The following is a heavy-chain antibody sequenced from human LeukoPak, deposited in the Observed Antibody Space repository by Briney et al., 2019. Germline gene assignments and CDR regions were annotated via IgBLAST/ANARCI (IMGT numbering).Heavy chain of an antibody. CDR1: GGSISSYY. J-gene: IGHJ3*02. Sequence: SETLSLTCTVSGGSISSYYWSWIRQPPGKGLEWIGYIYYSGSTNYNPSLKSRVTMSVDTSKNQFSLKLNSVTAADTAVYYCARAGPGNTFDIWGQGTMVTVSS. V-gene: IGHV4-59*01. CDR3: ARAGPGNTFDI. D-gene: IGHD3-10*01. CDR2: IYYSGST.